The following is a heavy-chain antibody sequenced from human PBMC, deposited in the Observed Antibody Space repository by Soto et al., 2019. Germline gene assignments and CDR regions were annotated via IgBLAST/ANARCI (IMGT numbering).Heavy chain of an antibody. Sequence: ETLSLTCAVYGGSFSGYYWSWIRQPPGKGLEWIGEINHSGSTNYNPSLKSRVTISVDTSKNQFSLKLSSVTAADTAVYYCARGRGTMVRGATTLFYYYYYGMDVWGQGTTVTVSS. CDR2: INHSGST. CDR3: ARGRGTMVRGATTLFYYYYYGMDV. CDR1: GGSFSGYY. V-gene: IGHV4-34*01. J-gene: IGHJ6*02. D-gene: IGHD3-10*01.